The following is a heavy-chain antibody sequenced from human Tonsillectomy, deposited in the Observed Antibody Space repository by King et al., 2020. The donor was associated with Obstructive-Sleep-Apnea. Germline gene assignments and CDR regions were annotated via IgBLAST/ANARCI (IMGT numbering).Heavy chain of an antibody. D-gene: IGHD3-16*01. CDR3: TRFWAEN. CDR1: RFTFSDAW. Sequence: VQLVESGGGLVKPGGSLRLSCAVSRFTFSDAWMNWVRQAPGKGLEWVGRIKRKIDGETTDYAAPVNGRFTISRDDSQSTLYLQMRSLNSEDTGVYYCTRFWAENWGLGTLVTVPS. V-gene: IGHV3-15*01. J-gene: IGHJ4*02. CDR2: IKRKIDGETT.